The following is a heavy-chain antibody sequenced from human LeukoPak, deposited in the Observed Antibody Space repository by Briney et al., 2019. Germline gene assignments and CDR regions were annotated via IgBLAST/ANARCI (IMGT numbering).Heavy chain of an antibody. D-gene: IGHD4-17*01. Sequence: AGRSLRLSCAASGFTFTTYAMHWVRQAPGKGLEWGGVISYDGRNTYHADSVKGRFTISRDNSKSTLYLQMNSLRAEDTAVYYCAKGHSDYGTGFDLWGQGTLVTVSS. J-gene: IGHJ4*02. CDR3: AKGHSDYGTGFDL. V-gene: IGHV3-30-3*01. CDR1: GFTFTTYA. CDR2: ISYDGRNT.